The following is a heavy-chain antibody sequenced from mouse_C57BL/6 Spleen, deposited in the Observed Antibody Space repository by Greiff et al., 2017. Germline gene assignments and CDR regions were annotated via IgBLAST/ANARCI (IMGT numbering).Heavy chain of an antibody. CDR2: IRSKSNNYAT. D-gene: IGHD1-1*01. CDR3: VRQYYGSSYAMDY. V-gene: IGHV10-1*01. CDR1: GFSFNTYA. Sequence: GGGLVQPKGSLKLSCAASGFSFNTYAMNWVRQAPGKGLEWVARIRSKSNNYATYYADSVKDRFTISRDDSESMLYLQMNNLKTEDTAMYYCVRQYYGSSYAMDYWGQGTSVTVSS. J-gene: IGHJ4*01.